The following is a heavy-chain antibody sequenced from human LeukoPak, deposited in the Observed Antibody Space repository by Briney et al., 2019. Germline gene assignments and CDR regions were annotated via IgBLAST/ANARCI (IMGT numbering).Heavy chain of an antibody. V-gene: IGHV4-4*07. CDR2: IYTSGST. Sequence: SETLSLTCTVSGGSISSYYWSWIRQPAGKGLEWIGRIYTSGSTNYNPSLKSRVTMSVDTSKNQFSLKLSSVTAADTAVYHCARAASVIYGSGENWFDPWGQGTLVTVSS. J-gene: IGHJ5*02. D-gene: IGHD3-10*01. CDR3: ARAASVIYGSGENWFDP. CDR1: GGSISSYY.